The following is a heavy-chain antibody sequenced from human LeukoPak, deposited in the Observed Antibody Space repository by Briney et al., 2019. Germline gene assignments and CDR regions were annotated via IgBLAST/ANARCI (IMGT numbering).Heavy chain of an antibody. CDR1: GFSISSDYY. J-gene: IGHJ5*01. CDR2: ISRSGST. CDR3: VRGFGS. V-gene: IGHV4-38-2*02. Sequence: SETLSLTCTVSGFSISSDYYWSWIRQPPGKGLQWIGSISRSGSTYYNPSLKSRVTVSVDTSKNHFSLKLSSVTAADTAVYYCVRGFGSWGQGTLVTVSS.